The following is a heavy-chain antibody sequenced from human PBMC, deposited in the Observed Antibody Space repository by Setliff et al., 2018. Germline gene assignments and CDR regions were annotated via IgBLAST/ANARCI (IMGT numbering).Heavy chain of an antibody. J-gene: IGHJ6*03. Sequence: GGSLRLSCAASGFTFSSYAMSWVCQAPGEGLEWVSAISGSGGYTYYADSVKGRFTISRDNSKNTLYLQMNSLRAEDTAIYYCARALAYYYMDVWGKGTTVTVSS. V-gene: IGHV3-23*01. CDR2: ISGSGGYT. CDR1: GFTFSSYA. CDR3: ARALAYYYMDV.